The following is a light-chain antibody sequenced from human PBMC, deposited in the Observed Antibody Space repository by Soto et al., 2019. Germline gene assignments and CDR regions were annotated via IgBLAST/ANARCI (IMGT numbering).Light chain of an antibody. CDR3: AAWDDSLSGHWV. J-gene: IGLJ3*02. CDR2: RNN. V-gene: IGLV1-47*01. CDR1: SSNIGSNY. Sequence: QLVLTQSPSASGTPGQGVTISCSGSSSNIGSNYVYWYQQLPGTAPKLLIYRNNQRPSGVPDRFSGSKSGTSASLAISGLRSDDEADYYCAAWDDSLSGHWVFGGGTKVTVL.